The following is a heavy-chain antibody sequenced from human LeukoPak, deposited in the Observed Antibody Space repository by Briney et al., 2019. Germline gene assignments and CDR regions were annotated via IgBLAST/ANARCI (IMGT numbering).Heavy chain of an antibody. CDR1: GFTFSRHG. CDR3: TREYGYRDDYFGIDV. J-gene: IGHJ6*02. V-gene: IGHV3-30*03. CDR2: ISNDGSRK. D-gene: IGHD5-12*01. Sequence: PGGSLRLSCAPSGFTFSRHGMHWVRQAPGKGLEWVAIISNDGSRKYYAHSVEGRFTISRDNSKNTLYLQMDSLRAEDTALYYCTREYGYRDDYFGIDVWGQGTTVTVSS.